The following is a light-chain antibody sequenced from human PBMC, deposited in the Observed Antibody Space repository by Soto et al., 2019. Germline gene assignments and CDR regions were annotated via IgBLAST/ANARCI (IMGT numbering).Light chain of an antibody. Sequence: DIQMTQSPSSLSASVGNRVTITCQASQDISNSLNWFQQKTGKAPKLLIYDTSNLKTRVPSRFSGSGSGTDFSFTISSLQPEDIATYYCQQYDNLPYTFGQGTNLEIK. CDR2: DTS. J-gene: IGKJ2*01. V-gene: IGKV1-33*01. CDR3: QQYDNLPYT. CDR1: QDISNS.